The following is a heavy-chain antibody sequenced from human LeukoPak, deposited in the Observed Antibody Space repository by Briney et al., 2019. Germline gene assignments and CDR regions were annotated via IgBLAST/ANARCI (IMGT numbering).Heavy chain of an antibody. Sequence: PGGSLRLSCAASGFTFSNYWMSWVRQAPGKGLEWVANIKQDGGEKYYVDSVKGRFTISRDNSKNSLYLQMNSLRAEDTAVYYCARDPSRGVGASYYFDYWGQGTLVTVSS. CDR1: GFTFSNYW. D-gene: IGHD1-26*01. CDR3: ARDPSRGVGASYYFDY. J-gene: IGHJ4*02. CDR2: IKQDGGEK. V-gene: IGHV3-7*01.